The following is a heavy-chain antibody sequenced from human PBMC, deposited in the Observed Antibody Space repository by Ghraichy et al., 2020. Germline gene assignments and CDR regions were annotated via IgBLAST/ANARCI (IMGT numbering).Heavy chain of an antibody. CDR3: ARHFKRPRGVGDSSGYLLFDY. V-gene: IGHV4-59*08. J-gene: IGHJ4*02. Sequence: SQTLSLTCTVSGGSISSYYWSWIRQPPGKGLEWIGYIYYSGSTNYNPSLKSRVTISVDTSKNQFSLKLSSVTAADTAVYYCARHFKRPRGVGDSSGYLLFDYWGQGTLVTVSS. D-gene: IGHD3-22*01. CDR2: IYYSGST. CDR1: GGSISSYY.